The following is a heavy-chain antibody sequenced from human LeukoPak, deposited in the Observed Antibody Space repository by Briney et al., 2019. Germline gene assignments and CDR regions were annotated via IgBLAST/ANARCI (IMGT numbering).Heavy chain of an antibody. Sequence: GGSPRLSCAASGFTFDDYAMHWVRQAPGKGLEWVSGISWNSGSIGYADSVKGRFTISRDNAKNSLYLQMNSLRAEDTALYYCAKDRDGSTYYFDYWGQGTLVTVSS. V-gene: IGHV3-9*01. CDR3: AKDRDGSTYYFDY. CDR1: GFTFDDYA. CDR2: ISWNSGSI. D-gene: IGHD5-24*01. J-gene: IGHJ4*02.